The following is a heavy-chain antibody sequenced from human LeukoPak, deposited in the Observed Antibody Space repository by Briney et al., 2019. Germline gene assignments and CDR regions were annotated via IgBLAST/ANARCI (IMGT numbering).Heavy chain of an antibody. CDR3: VRVTVAGIN. Sequence: GGSLRLSCAASGFIFSSYWMHWVCHAPGKGLVWVSRISSDGSSTSYADSVKGRFTISRDNAKNTLHLQMDSLRADDTAVYYCVRVTVAGINWGQGTLVTVSS. J-gene: IGHJ4*02. V-gene: IGHV3-74*01. CDR1: GFIFSSYW. CDR2: ISSDGSST. D-gene: IGHD6-19*01.